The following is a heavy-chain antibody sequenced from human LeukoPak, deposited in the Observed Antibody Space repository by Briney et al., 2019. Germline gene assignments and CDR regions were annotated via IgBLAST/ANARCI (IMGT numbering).Heavy chain of an antibody. CDR3: AKDPIYGHDAFDI. CDR1: GFTVSSNY. Sequence: PGGSLRLSCAASGFTVSSNYMSWVRQAPGKGLEWVSAISGSGGSTYYADSVKGRFTISRDNSKNTLYLQMNSLRAEDTAVYYCAKDPIYGHDAFDIWGQGTMVTVSS. D-gene: IGHD3-10*01. J-gene: IGHJ3*02. V-gene: IGHV3-23*01. CDR2: ISGSGGST.